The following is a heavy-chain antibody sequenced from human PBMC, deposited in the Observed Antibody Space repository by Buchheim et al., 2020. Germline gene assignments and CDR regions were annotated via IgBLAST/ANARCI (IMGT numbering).Heavy chain of an antibody. D-gene: IGHD6-19*01. V-gene: IGHV3-23*01. J-gene: IGHJ4*02. CDR2: ISGSGVST. Sequence: EVQLLESGGDLAQPGGSLRLSCAASGFTFSSYAMSWVRQAPGKGLEWVSMISGSGVSTCYADSVKGRFTISRDNSKKTLYLQMNSLRAEDTAVYYCAKVGFASGWSRNFDYWGQGTL. CDR3: AKVGFASGWSRNFDY. CDR1: GFTFSSYA.